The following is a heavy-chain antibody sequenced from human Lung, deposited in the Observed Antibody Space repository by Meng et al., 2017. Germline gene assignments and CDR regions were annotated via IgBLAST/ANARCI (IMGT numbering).Heavy chain of an antibody. CDR3: AKYSYGLGDYLDY. CDR2: RSGGGFPT. Sequence: EAGVGFDRSGRSLNISCATAGFSFSSYCMCWFRHTPGKGLEFVSARSGGGFPTYYADSVKVRFAISRHNSKNTLYLQMNSLRAEDTALYYCAKYSYGLGDYLDYWGQGALVTVSS. D-gene: IGHD3-10*01. CDR1: GFSFSSYC. J-gene: IGHJ4*02. V-gene: IGHV3-23*01.